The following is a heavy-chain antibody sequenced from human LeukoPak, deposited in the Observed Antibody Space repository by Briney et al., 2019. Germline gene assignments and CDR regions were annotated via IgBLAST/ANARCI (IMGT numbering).Heavy chain of an antibody. V-gene: IGHV1-2*02. Sequence: ASVKVSCKASGYTFTNYAMSWVRQAPGQGLEWMGWINPNSGGTNYAQKFQGRVTMTRDTSISTAYMELSRLRSDDTAVYYCARDRPDDSGSYRLIDYWGQGTLVTVSS. CDR1: GYTFTNYA. D-gene: IGHD1-26*01. J-gene: IGHJ4*02. CDR3: ARDRPDDSGSYRLIDY. CDR2: INPNSGGT.